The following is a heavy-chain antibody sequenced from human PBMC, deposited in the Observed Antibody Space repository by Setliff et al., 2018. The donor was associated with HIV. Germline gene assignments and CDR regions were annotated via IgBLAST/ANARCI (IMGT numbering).Heavy chain of an antibody. CDR3: VKGWAAAGLDY. CDR1: GFTFSSYA. D-gene: IGHD6-13*01. V-gene: IGHV3-64D*09. Sequence: LRLSCSASGFTFSSYAMHWVRQAPGKGLEYVSAISSNGGSTYYADSVKGRFTISRDNSKNTLYPQMSSLRAEDTAVYYCVKGWAAAGLDYWGQGTLVTVSS. CDR2: ISSNGGST. J-gene: IGHJ4*02.